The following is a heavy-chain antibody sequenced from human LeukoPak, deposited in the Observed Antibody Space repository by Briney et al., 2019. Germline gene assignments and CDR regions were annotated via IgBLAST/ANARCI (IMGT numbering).Heavy chain of an antibody. CDR2: IYYSGST. V-gene: IGHV4-59*12. CDR1: GGSISSYY. Sequence: SETLSLTCTVSGGSISSYYWSWIRQPPGKGLEWIGYIYYSGSTNYNPSLKSRVTISVDTSKNQFSLKLSSVAAADTAVYYCARRLYSSSWYVIYYYMDVWGKGTTVTVSS. CDR3: ARRLYSSSWYVIYYYMDV. J-gene: IGHJ6*03. D-gene: IGHD6-13*01.